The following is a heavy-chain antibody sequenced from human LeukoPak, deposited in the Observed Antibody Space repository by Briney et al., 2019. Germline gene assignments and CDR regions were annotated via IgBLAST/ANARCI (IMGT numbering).Heavy chain of an antibody. Sequence: PGGSLRLSCAASGFTFSSYAMSWVRQAPGKGLERVSAISGSGGSTYYADSVKGRFTISRDNSKNTLYLQMNSLRAEDTAVYYCAKLKWELGGVDYWGQGTLVTVSS. D-gene: IGHD1-26*01. CDR1: GFTFSSYA. J-gene: IGHJ4*02. CDR3: AKLKWELGGVDY. V-gene: IGHV3-23*01. CDR2: ISGSGGST.